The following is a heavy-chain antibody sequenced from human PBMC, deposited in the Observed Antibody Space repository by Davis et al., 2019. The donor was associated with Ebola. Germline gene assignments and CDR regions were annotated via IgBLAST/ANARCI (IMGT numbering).Heavy chain of an antibody. V-gene: IGHV3-74*01. CDR3: ARGSPRGGAARPGSDAFDI. J-gene: IGHJ3*02. CDR2: MNTAGSST. CDR1: EFTFSTYW. Sequence: GESLKISCAASEFTFSTYWVHWVRQAPGKGLMWVSRMNTAGSSTNYADSVKGRFTISRDNAKNTLYLQMNSLTAEDTAVYYCARGSPRGGAARPGSDAFDIWGQGTVVTVSS. D-gene: IGHD6-6*01.